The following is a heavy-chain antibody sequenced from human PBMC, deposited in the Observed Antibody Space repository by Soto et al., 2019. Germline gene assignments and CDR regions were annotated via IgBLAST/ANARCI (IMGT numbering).Heavy chain of an antibody. CDR2: ISCSTSYI. D-gene: IGHD3-22*01. J-gene: IGHJ6*02. V-gene: IGHV3-21*01. Sequence: EVQLVESGGGLVKPGGSLRLSCVASGFTFSSYSMNWVHQAPGKGLEWVSSISCSTSYIYYADSVKGRFTISRDNAKNSLYLQMNSLRAEDTAVYYCARVVDYCDPYYYYGMDVWGQGTTVTVSS. CDR3: ARVVDYCDPYYYYGMDV. CDR1: GFTFSSYS.